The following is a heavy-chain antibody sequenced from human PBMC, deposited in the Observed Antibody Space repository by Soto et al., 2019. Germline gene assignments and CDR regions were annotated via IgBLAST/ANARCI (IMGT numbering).Heavy chain of an antibody. D-gene: IGHD1-26*01. J-gene: IGHJ5*02. Sequence: EVQVVESGGGLVKPGGSLRLSCTFTFSMYSMHWVRQAPGKGLEWVASISSGSAYIKYAESVKGRFTISRDNAKNSLHLQMNSLRAEDTAIYHCARDQGGSYDSWFDPWGQGTLVTVSS. CDR2: ISSGSAYI. CDR3: ARDQGGSYDSWFDP. CDR1: TFSMYS. V-gene: IGHV3-21*06.